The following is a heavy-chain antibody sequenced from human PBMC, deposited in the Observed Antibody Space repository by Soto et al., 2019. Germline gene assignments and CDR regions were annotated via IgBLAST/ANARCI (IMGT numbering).Heavy chain of an antibody. CDR1: GFTFTSSA. Sequence: GASVKVSCKASGFTFTSSAVQWVRQARGQRLEWIGWIVVGSGNTNYAQKFQERVTITRDMSTSTAYMELSSLRSEDTAVYYCAADREGITMVRGVIISYYYYGMDVWGQGTTVTVSS. D-gene: IGHD3-10*01. V-gene: IGHV1-58*01. J-gene: IGHJ6*02. CDR3: AADREGITMVRGVIISYYYYGMDV. CDR2: IVVGSGNT.